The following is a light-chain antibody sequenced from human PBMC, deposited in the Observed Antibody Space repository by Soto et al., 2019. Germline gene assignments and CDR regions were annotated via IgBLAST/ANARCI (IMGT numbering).Light chain of an antibody. CDR1: QSVSSN. J-gene: IGKJ1*01. V-gene: IGKV3-15*01. CDR2: GAS. CDR3: QQYNNWPPGT. Sequence: EIVMTQSPATLSVSPGERATLSCRASQSVSSNLAWYQQKPGQAPRLLIYGASTRATGIPARFSGSGSGTEFNLTISSLQSEDVAVYYCQQYNNWPPGTFGQGTKVEIK.